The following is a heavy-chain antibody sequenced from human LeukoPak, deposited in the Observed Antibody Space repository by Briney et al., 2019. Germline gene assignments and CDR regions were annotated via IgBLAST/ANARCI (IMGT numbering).Heavy chain of an antibody. V-gene: IGHV3-23*01. CDR3: AKDLPYSGSQRGLSFDY. J-gene: IGHJ4*02. Sequence: GGSLRLSCAASGFTFSSYAMSWVRQAPGKGLEWVSAISGSGGSTYYADSVKGRFTISRDNSKNTLYLQMNSLRAEDTAVYYCAKDLPYSGSQRGLSFDYWGQGTLVTVSS. CDR2: ISGSGGST. CDR1: GFTFSSYA. D-gene: IGHD1-26*01.